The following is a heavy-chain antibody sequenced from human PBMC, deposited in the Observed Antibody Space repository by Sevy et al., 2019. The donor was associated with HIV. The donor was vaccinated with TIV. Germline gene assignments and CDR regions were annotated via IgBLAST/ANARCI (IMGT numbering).Heavy chain of an antibody. D-gene: IGHD3-10*01. CDR3: AKDLSSITMVRGVILHNWFDP. CDR1: GFTFSSYV. J-gene: IGHJ5*02. Sequence: GGSLRLSCAASGFTFSSYVMSWVRQAPGKGLEWVSAISGSGGSTYYADSVKGRFTISRDNSKNTLYLQMNSLRAEDTAVYYCAKDLSSITMVRGVILHNWFDPWGQGTLVTVSS. V-gene: IGHV3-23*01. CDR2: ISGSGGST.